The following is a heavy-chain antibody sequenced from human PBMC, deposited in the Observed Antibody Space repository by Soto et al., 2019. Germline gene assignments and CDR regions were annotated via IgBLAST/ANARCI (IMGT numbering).Heavy chain of an antibody. CDR3: ARGDQPDGVE. CDR2: INSDGSNT. V-gene: IGHV3-74*01. J-gene: IGHJ4*02. CDR1: GFTFSNYW. Sequence: EVQLVESGGGLVQPGGSLRLSCAASGFTFSNYWMHWVRQLPGKGLVWVSRINSDGSNTTYADSVKGRFTTSRENVRNTLYLQMRSLRAEDTAVYYCARGDQPDGVEGGQGTLVTVSS. D-gene: IGHD4-17*01.